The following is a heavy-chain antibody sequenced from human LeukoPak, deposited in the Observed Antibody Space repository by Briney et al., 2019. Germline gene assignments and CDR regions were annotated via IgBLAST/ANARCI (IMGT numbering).Heavy chain of an antibody. D-gene: IGHD3-22*01. CDR1: GGSISSYC. V-gene: IGHV4-59*01. Sequence: SETLSLTCTVSGGSISSYCWSWIRQPPGKGLEWIGYIYYSGSTNYNPSLKSRVTISVDTSKNQFSLKLSSVTAADTAVYYCARGTYYYDSSGYYVYYFDYWGQGTLVTVSS. J-gene: IGHJ4*02. CDR2: IYYSGST. CDR3: ARGTYYYDSSGYYVYYFDY.